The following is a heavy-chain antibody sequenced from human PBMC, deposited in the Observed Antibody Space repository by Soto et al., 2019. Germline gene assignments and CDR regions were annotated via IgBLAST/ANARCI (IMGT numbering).Heavy chain of an antibody. J-gene: IGHJ6*02. D-gene: IGHD1-1*01. Sequence: GGSLRLSCAASGFTFSSYGMHWVRQALCKGLEWVAVISYDGSNKYYADSVKGRFTISRDNSKNTLYLQMNSLRAEDTAVYYCAKDRVRRTGGSYYYYGMDVWGQGTTVTVSS. CDR3: AKDRVRRTGGSYYYYGMDV. V-gene: IGHV3-30*18. CDR1: GFTFSSYG. CDR2: ISYDGSNK.